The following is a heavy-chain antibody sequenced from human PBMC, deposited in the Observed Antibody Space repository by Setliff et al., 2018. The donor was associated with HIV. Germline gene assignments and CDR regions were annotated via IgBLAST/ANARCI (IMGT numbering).Heavy chain of an antibody. CDR3: AVASIVSTARWNH. CDR2: INPNSGAT. CDR1: GGTFSSYA. J-gene: IGHJ5*02. Sequence: ASVKVSCKASGGTFSSYAISWVRQAPGQGLEWMGWINPNSGATNYAQNFQGRVTMTRDTSISTAYMDLSSLTSDDTAVYYCAVASIVSTARWNHWGRGTLVTVSS. V-gene: IGHV1-2*02. D-gene: IGHD1-26*01.